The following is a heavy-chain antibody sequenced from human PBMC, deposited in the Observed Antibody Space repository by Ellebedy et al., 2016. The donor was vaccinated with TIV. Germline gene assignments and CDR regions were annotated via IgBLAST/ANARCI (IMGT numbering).Heavy chain of an antibody. CDR1: GFTFSSYW. CDR2: INKDGSEK. CDR3: VRYVAAFDI. Sequence: PGGSLRLSCAGSGFTFSSYWMSWVRQAPGKGLEWVANINKDGSEKYYVDSVKGRFTISRDNAKKSLYLQMNSLTAEDTAVYYCVRYVAAFDIWGQGTMVTVSS. J-gene: IGHJ3*02. V-gene: IGHV3-7*03. D-gene: IGHD3-16*01.